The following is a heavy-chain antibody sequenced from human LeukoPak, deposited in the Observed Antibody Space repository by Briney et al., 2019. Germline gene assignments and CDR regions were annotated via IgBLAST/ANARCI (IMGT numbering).Heavy chain of an antibody. D-gene: IGHD5-18*01. CDR1: GGTFSSYA. V-gene: IGHV1-69*01. Sequence: GSSVKVSCKASGGTFSSYAISWVRQAPGQGLEWMGGIIPIFGTANYAQKFQGRVMITADESTSTAYMELSSLRSEDTAVYYCARTPWIQLWQPFDYWGQGTLVTVSS. J-gene: IGHJ4*02. CDR3: ARTPWIQLWQPFDY. CDR2: IIPIFGTA.